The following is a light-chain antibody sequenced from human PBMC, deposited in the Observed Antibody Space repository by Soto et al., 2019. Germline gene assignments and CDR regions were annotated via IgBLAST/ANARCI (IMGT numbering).Light chain of an antibody. Sequence: DIQMTQKKSSLSASVGDRITITCQASQDISNRLNWYHQKPGKAPNLLIYDASNLAAGVPSGFSGSGSGTHFTFPITSLQPEDIGTYYCPNSFTVPYPFGQGGNVDI. CDR3: PNSFTVPYP. J-gene: IGKJ2*01. CDR2: DAS. V-gene: IGKV1-33*01. CDR1: QDISNR.